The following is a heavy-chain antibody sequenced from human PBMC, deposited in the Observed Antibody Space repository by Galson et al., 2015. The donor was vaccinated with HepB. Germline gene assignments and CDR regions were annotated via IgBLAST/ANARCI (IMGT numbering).Heavy chain of an antibody. CDR1: GYTLTELS. D-gene: IGHD3-22*01. CDR3: ARWGYDSSGYYSAGFDY. Sequence: SVKVSCKVSGYTLTELSMHWVRQAPGKGLEWMGGFDPEDGETIYAQKFQGRVTMTEDTSTDTAYMELSSLRSEDTAVYYCARWGYDSSGYYSAGFDYWGQGTLVIVSS. V-gene: IGHV1-24*01. CDR2: FDPEDGET. J-gene: IGHJ4*02.